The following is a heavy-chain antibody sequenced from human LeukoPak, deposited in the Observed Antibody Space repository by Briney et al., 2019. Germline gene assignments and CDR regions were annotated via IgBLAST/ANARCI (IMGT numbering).Heavy chain of an antibody. V-gene: IGHV3-21*01. CDR2: ISSSSSYI. D-gene: IGHD2-2*01. CDR3: ARYEDGSTRKPNSRFDY. J-gene: IGHJ4*02. CDR1: GFTFSSYS. Sequence: AGGSLRLSCAASGFTFSSYSMNWVRQAPGKGLEWVSSISSSSSYIYYADSVKGRFTITRDNAKNSLYLQMNSLRAADTAVYYCARYEDGSTRKPNSRFDYWGQGTLVTVSS.